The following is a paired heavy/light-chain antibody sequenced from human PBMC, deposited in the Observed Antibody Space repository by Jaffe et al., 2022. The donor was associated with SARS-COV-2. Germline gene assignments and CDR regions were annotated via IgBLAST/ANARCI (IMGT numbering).Light chain of an antibody. CDR1: NSNIGKNY. J-gene: IGLJ3*02. CDR2: ENN. CDR3: ETWDSSLSAIM. Sequence: QSVLTQPPSVSAAPGQKVTISCSGSNSNIGKNYVSWYLQLPGTAPKLLIYENNKRPSGIPDRFSGSKSGTSATLGITGLQTGDEADYYCETWDSSLSAIMFGGGTKLTVL. V-gene: IGLV1-51*02.
Heavy chain of an antibody. CDR1: GFIFSTNS. V-gene: IGHV3-48*01. CDR2: ITGRSDTI. Sequence: EVQLVESGGGLVQPGGSLRLSCAASGFIFSTNSMNWVRQAPGKGLEWVSYITGRSDTIYYADSVKGRFTVSRDNAKNSLYLQMDSLRAEDTAVYYCAKRFQSTLGSSALDYWGRGILVTVSS. CDR3: AKRFQSTLGSSALDY. J-gene: IGHJ4*02. D-gene: IGHD3-10*01.